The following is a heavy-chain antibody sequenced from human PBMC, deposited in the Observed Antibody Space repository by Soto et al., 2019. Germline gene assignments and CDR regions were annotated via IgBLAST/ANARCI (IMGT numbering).Heavy chain of an antibody. J-gene: IGHJ4*02. Sequence: GGSLRLSCAASGFTFSSYGMHWVRQAPGKGLEWVAVISYDGSNKYYADSVKGRFTISRDNSKNTLYLQMNSLRAEDTAVYYCAKGLEEAAGTVDYWGQGTLVTVSS. CDR1: GFTFSSYG. CDR3: AKGLEEAAGTVDY. D-gene: IGHD6-13*01. CDR2: ISYDGSNK. V-gene: IGHV3-30*18.